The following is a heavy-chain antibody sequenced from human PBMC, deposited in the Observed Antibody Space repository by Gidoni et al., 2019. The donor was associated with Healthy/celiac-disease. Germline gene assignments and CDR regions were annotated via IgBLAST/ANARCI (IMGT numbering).Heavy chain of an antibody. J-gene: IGHJ4*02. V-gene: IGHV3-48*02. CDR1: GFTFSSYS. D-gene: IGHD6-19*01. CDR3: ARDVVSSGWYAGYFDY. CDR2: ISSSSSTK. Sequence: EVQLVESGGGFVQLGGSLRRSCAASGFTFSSYSMNWVRQAPGKGLEWVSDISSSSSTKYYADSVKGRFTISRDNAKNSLYLQMNSLRDEDTAVYYCARDVVSSGWYAGYFDYWGQGTLVTVSS.